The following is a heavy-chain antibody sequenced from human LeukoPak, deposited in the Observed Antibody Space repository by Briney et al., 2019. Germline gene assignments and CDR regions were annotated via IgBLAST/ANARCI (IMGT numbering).Heavy chain of an antibody. D-gene: IGHD4-11*01. V-gene: IGHV3-15*01. CDR3: TTDTRTTVTTYGY. CDR1: GFTFSSYE. Sequence: GGSLRLSCAASGFTFSSYEMNWVRQAPGKGLEWVGRIKSKTDGGTTDYAAPVKGRFTISRDDSKNTLYLQMNSLKTEDTAVYYCTTDTRTTVTTYGYWGQGTLVTVSS. CDR2: IKSKTDGGTT. J-gene: IGHJ4*02.